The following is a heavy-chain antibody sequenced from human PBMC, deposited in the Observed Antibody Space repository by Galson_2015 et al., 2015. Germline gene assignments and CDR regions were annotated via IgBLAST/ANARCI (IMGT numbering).Heavy chain of an antibody. CDR2: TYYRSKWYN. CDR1: GDSVSSNSAA. V-gene: IGHV6-1*01. Sequence: CAISGDSVSSNSAAWDWIRQSPSRGLEWLGRTYYRSKWYNDYAVSVKSRITINPDTSKNQFSLQLNSVTPEDTAVYYCARASQLLWFGEFGYWFDPWGQGALVTVSS. D-gene: IGHD3-10*01. CDR3: ARASQLLWFGEFGYWFDP. J-gene: IGHJ5*02.